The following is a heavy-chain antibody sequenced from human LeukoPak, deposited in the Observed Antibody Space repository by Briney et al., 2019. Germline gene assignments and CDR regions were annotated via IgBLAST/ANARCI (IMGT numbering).Heavy chain of an antibody. Sequence: GGSLRLSCAASGFTFSSSGMHWVRQAPGKGLEWVAVISYDGSNKYYADSVKGRFTISRDNSKNTLYLQMNSLRAGDTAVYYCASDGYCSGGSCEPQDSDYWGQGTLVTVSS. J-gene: IGHJ4*02. CDR3: ASDGYCSGGSCEPQDSDY. D-gene: IGHD2-15*01. CDR1: GFTFSSSG. CDR2: ISYDGSNK. V-gene: IGHV3-30*03.